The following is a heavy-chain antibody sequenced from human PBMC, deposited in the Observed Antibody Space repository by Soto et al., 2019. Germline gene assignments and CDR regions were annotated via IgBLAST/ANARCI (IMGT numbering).Heavy chain of an antibody. D-gene: IGHD3-16*01. CDR3: VRGDGGYFDQ. CDR1: GYTFTNYG. Sequence: QVQLVQSGIEVKKPGASVKVSCKAMGYTFTNYGLSWVRQAPGEGLEWLGWISAYNGHTKYAHKVKDRVTLTTDTSASTAYLELRSLRSDDTAVYYCVRGDGGYFDQWGQGTLVLVSS. J-gene: IGHJ4*02. V-gene: IGHV1-18*01. CDR2: ISAYNGHT.